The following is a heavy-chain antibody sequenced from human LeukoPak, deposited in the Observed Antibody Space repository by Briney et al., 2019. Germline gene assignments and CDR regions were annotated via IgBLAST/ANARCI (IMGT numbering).Heavy chain of an antibody. CDR3: ARGGSGSYYPDY. V-gene: IGHV3-48*02. CDR2: ISSSSGTI. J-gene: IGHJ4*02. CDR1: GFTFSSYA. Sequence: GGSLRLSCAASGFTFSSYAMSWVRQAPGKGLEWLSYISSSSGTIYYADSVKGRFTISRDNAKNSLYLQMNSLRDEDTAVYYCARGGSGSYYPDYWGQGTLVTVSS. D-gene: IGHD1-26*01.